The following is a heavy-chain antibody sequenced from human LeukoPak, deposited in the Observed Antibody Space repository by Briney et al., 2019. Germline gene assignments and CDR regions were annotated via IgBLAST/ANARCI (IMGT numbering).Heavy chain of an antibody. Sequence: PSETLSLTCAVSGGSISSNNWWSWVRQPPGKGPEWIGEIYHSGSTNYNPSLKSRVTISVDRSKNQFSLKLTSVTAADTAVYYCARKDDTSTYYFDYWGQGTPVTVSS. J-gene: IGHJ4*02. CDR1: GGSISSNNW. CDR2: IYHSGST. CDR3: ARKDDTSTYYFDY. D-gene: IGHD3-22*01. V-gene: IGHV4-4*02.